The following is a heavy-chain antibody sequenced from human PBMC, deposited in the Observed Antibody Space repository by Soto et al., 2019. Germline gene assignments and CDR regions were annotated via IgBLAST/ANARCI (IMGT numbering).Heavy chain of an antibody. CDR1: GGSFSGYY. J-gene: IGHJ4*02. D-gene: IGHD2-8*02. CDR2: INHSGST. Sequence: QVQLQQWGAGLLKPSETLSLTCAVYGGSFSGYYWTWIRPPPGTGLEWIGEINHSGSTNYNPSLTXXVPRAVDTSKNQFSLTLPSVTAAATAVYYCARDKITGPFDYWGPGTLVTVSS. CDR3: ARDKITGPFDY. V-gene: IGHV4-34*01.